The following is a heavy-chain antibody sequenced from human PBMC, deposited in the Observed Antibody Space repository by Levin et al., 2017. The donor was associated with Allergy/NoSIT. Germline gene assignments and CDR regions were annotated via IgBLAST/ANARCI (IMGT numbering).Heavy chain of an antibody. J-gene: IGHJ5*02. V-gene: IGHV4-59*01. CDR3: ARNIWFGNYWGNWFDP. D-gene: IGHD3-10*01. CDR1: RGSISTYS. CDR2: IFYNGSA. Sequence: SQTLSLTCTVSRGSISTYSWSWIRQPPGKGLEWIGYIFYNGSANYNPSLKSRVTILLDTSKNQFSLKLTSVTAADTAVYYCARNIWFGNYWGNWFDPWGQGTLVTVSS.